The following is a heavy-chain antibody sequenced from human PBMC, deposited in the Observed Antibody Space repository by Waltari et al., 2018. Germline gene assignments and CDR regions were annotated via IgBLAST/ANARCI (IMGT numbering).Heavy chain of an antibody. CDR1: GVSCSSYW. CDR2: INSDGTGT. D-gene: IGHD7-27*01. Sequence: DVHLMEYGGGLVPPGGSLRVSLVAPGVSCSSYWMHWVRRVPGKGMTWVSHINSDGTGTTYADSVKGRFTVSRDNAKSTLFLQMTSLRAEDTAVYFCVRDDPGYGLDVWGQGTTVTVSS. V-gene: IGHV3-74*03. J-gene: IGHJ6*02. CDR3: VRDDPGYGLDV.